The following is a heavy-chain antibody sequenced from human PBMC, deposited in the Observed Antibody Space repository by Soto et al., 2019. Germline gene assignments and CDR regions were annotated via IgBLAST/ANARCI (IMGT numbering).Heavy chain of an antibody. CDR2: ISHSGDT. D-gene: IGHD6-13*01. J-gene: IGHJ4*02. CDR3: AKGGSSWSYLDN. Sequence: PSETLSLTCIVSGDSISSGRSYWTWIRQHPGKGLEWIGYISHSGDTHYNPSLKSRIIISADTSKNQFSLKLTSVTAADTAVYYCAKGGSSWSYLDNWGQGTLVTVSS. V-gene: IGHV4-31*03. CDR1: GDSISSGRSY.